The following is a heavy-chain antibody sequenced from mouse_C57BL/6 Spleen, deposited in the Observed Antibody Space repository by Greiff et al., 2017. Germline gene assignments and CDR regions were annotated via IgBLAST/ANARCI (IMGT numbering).Heavy chain of an antibody. CDR2: IDPSDSYT. CDR1: GYTFTSYW. J-gene: IGHJ2*01. V-gene: IGHV1-50*01. CDR3: ARGSSYYGSSSYFDY. D-gene: IGHD1-1*01. Sequence: VQLQQPGAELVKPGASVKLSCKASGYTFTSYWMQWVKQRPGQGLEWIGEIDPSDSYTNYNQKFKGKATLTVDTSSSTAYMQLSSLTSEDSAVYYCARGSSYYGSSSYFDYWGQGTTLTVSS.